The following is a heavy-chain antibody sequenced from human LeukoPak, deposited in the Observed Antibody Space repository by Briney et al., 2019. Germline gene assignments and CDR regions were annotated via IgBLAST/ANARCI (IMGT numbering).Heavy chain of an antibody. CDR1: GFTFSSYS. D-gene: IGHD3-9*01. CDR2: ISSSSSYI. Sequence: GGSLRLSCAASGFTFSSYSMNWVRQAPGKGLEWVSSISSSSSYIYYADSVKGRFTISRDNAKNSLYLQMNSLRAEDTAVYYCARGITYYDILTGYGDAFDIWGQGTMVTVSS. V-gene: IGHV3-21*01. CDR3: ARGITYYDILTGYGDAFDI. J-gene: IGHJ3*02.